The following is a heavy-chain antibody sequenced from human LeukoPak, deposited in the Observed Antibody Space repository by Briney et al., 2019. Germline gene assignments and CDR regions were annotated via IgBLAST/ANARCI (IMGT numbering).Heavy chain of an antibody. CDR1: GGSISSYY. D-gene: IGHD3-22*01. CDR2: IYCSGST. CDR3: ATSPYYYDSSGQFDY. V-gene: IGHV4-59*01. J-gene: IGHJ4*02. Sequence: SETLSLTCTVSGGSISSYYWSWIRQPPGKGLEWIGYIYCSGSTNYNPSLKSRVTISVDTSKNQFSLKLSSVTAADTAVYYCATSPYYYDSSGQFDYWGQGTLVTVSS.